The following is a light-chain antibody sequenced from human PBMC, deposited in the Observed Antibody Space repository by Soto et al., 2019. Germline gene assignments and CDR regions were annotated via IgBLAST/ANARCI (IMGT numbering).Light chain of an antibody. CDR3: QQYNSYSYT. J-gene: IGKJ2*01. CDR1: QSISSG. V-gene: IGKV1-5*01. Sequence: DIQMTQSPSTLSASVGDRVTITCRASQSISSGLAWYQQKPGKAPKLLIYAASSLQSGVPSRFSGSGSGTDFTLTISSLQPDDFATYYCQQYNSYSYTFGQGTKLEIK. CDR2: AAS.